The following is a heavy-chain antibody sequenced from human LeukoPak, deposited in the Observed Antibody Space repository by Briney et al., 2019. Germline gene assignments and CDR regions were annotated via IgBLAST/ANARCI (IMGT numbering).Heavy chain of an antibody. CDR3: ARKGDIVATNWFDP. D-gene: IGHD5-12*01. CDR2: ISSSGSTI. V-gene: IGHV3-11*01. J-gene: IGHJ5*02. CDR1: GFTFSDYY. Sequence: GGSLRLSCAASGFTFSDYYMSWIRQAPGKGLEWGSYISSSGSTIYYADSVKGRFTISRDNAKNSLYLQMNSLRAEDTAVYYCARKGDIVATNWFDPWGQGSLVTVSS.